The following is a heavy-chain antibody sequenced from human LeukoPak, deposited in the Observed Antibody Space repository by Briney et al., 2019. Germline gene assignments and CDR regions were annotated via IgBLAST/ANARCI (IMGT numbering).Heavy chain of an antibody. J-gene: IGHJ4*02. CDR1: GGSISSHY. D-gene: IGHD2-2*01. CDR3: AREPCSSPSCPYFDY. CDR2: IYYSGST. Sequence: SETLSLTCTVSGGSISSHYWSWIRQPPGKGLEWLGYIYYSGSTNYNPSLKSRVPISVDTSKSQFSLKLSSVTAADTAVYYCAREPCSSPSCPYFDYWGQGTLVTVSS. V-gene: IGHV4-59*11.